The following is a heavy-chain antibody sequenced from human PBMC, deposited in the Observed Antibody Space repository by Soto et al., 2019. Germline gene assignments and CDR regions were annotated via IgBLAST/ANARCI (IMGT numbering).Heavy chain of an antibody. J-gene: IGHJ4*02. Sequence: GGSLRLSCAASGFTFSSYGMHWVRQAPGKGLEWVAVIWYDGSNKYYADSVKGRFTISRDNSKNTLYLQMNSLRAEDTAVYYCARDITYDSSGPWYWGQGTLVTVSS. D-gene: IGHD3-22*01. CDR1: GFTFSSYG. CDR2: IWYDGSNK. CDR3: ARDITYDSSGPWY. V-gene: IGHV3-33*01.